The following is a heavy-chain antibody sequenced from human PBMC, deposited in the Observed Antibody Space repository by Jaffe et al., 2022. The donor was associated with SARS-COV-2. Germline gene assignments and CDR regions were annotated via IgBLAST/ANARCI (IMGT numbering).Heavy chain of an antibody. J-gene: IGHJ3*01. CDR1: GFTFSNYA. V-gene: IGHV3-23*04. Sequence: VQLVESGGDLVQPGGSLRLSCAASGFTFSNYAMTWVRQAPGKGLEWVSVISSNAAFTYYADSVKGRFTISRDNSKNTLSLQMNSLRVEDTALYYCAKAERSRTSMTTGWSFDFWGQGTMVSVSS. CDR3: AKAERSRTSMTTGWSFDF. CDR2: ISSNAAFT. D-gene: IGHD4-17*01.